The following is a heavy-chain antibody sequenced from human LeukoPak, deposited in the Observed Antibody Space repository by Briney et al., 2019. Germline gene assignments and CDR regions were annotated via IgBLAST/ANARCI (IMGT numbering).Heavy chain of an antibody. CDR2: SSYVGSAE. V-gene: IGHV3-30-3*01. Sequence: GGSPRLSCAASGVAFSSYAMHWVRQAPGGGLEWVGLSSYVGSAEYYTDSVRGGFPFYRDSSENTLYLHMNSLLSQDTAVYYCARSDGNYWGQGTPGTVSS. CDR1: GVAFSSYA. CDR3: ARSDGNY. J-gene: IGHJ4*02. D-gene: IGHD5-24*01.